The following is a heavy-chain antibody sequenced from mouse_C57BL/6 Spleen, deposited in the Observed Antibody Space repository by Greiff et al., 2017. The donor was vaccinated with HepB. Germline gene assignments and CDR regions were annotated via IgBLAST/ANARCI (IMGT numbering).Heavy chain of an antibody. CDR3: ARWGSSGYAWFAY. J-gene: IGHJ3*01. CDR2: IDPEDGET. D-gene: IGHD3-2*02. Sequence: EVKLMESGAELVKPGASVKLSCTASGFNIKDYYMHWVKQRTEQGLEWIGRIDPEDGETKYAPKFQGKATITADTSSNTAYLQLSSLTSEDTSVYYCARWGSSGYAWFAYWGQGTLVTVSA. V-gene: IGHV14-2*01. CDR1: GFNIKDYY.